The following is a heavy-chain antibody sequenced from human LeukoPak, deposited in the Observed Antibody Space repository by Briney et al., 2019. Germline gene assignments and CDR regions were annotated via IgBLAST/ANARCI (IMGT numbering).Heavy chain of an antibody. Sequence: ASVKVSCKASGYTFTSYYMHWVRQAPGQGLEWMGWISANNGDTKYAQKFQGRVTMTTDTSTSTAYMELRSLRSDDTAVYFCARDSLGGYGDYADYWGQGTLVTVSS. CDR1: GYTFTSYY. CDR3: ARDSLGGYGDYADY. V-gene: IGHV1-18*04. J-gene: IGHJ4*02. D-gene: IGHD4-17*01. CDR2: ISANNGDT.